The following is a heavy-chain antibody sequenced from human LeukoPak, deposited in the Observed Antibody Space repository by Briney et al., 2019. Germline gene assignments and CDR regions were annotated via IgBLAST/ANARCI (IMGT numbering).Heavy chain of an antibody. Sequence: GGSLRLSCAVSGFTFSSYSMNWVRQAPGKGLEWVSSISSSSSYIYYADSVKGRFTISRDNAKNSLYLQMNSLRAEDTAVYYCARGYGSGSYYIEAAAGAFDYWGQGTLVTVSS. V-gene: IGHV3-21*01. D-gene: IGHD3-10*01. J-gene: IGHJ4*02. CDR1: GFTFSSYS. CDR2: ISSSSSYI. CDR3: ARGYGSGSYYIEAAAGAFDY.